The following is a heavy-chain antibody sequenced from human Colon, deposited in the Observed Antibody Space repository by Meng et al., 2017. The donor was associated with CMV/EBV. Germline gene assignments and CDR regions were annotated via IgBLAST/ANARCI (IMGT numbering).Heavy chain of an antibody. V-gene: IGHV3-66*02. Sequence: GESLKISCAASGFTFSSYAMNWVRQAPGKGLEWVSFLYSGGNTFYADSVKGRFTVSRDNSMNTLYLQMNNLGPEDTAVYYCTRDVLGSSSSSVSFDIWGQGTMVTVSS. J-gene: IGHJ3*02. CDR3: TRDVLGSSSSSVSFDI. D-gene: IGHD6-6*01. CDR1: GFTFSSYA. CDR2: LYSGGNT.